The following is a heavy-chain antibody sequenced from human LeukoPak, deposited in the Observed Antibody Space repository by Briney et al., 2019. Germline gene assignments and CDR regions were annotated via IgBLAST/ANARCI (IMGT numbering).Heavy chain of an antibody. CDR2: ISSGSSYI. Sequence: GGSLRLSCAASGFTFSTYSMNWVRQAPGKGLEWVSSISSGSSYIYYADSVKGRFTISRDDAKNSLYLQMNSLRAEDTAVYYCARVYGDYFDYWGQGTLVTVSS. V-gene: IGHV3-21*01. D-gene: IGHD4-17*01. CDR1: GFTFSTYS. CDR3: ARVYGDYFDY. J-gene: IGHJ4*02.